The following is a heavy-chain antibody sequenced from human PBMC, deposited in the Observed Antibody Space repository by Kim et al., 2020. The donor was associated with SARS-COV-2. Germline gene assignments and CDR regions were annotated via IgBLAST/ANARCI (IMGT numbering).Heavy chain of an antibody. CDR3: ARDPFLITNDAFDI. CDR1: GYSISSGYY. J-gene: IGHJ3*02. CDR2: IYHSGST. Sequence: SETLSLTCTVSGYSISSGYYWGWIRQPPGKGLEWIGSIYHSGSTYYNPSLKSRVTISVDTSKNQFSLKLSSVTAADTAVYYCARDPFLITNDAFDIWGQGTMITVS. D-gene: IGHD3-16*01. V-gene: IGHV4-38-2*02.